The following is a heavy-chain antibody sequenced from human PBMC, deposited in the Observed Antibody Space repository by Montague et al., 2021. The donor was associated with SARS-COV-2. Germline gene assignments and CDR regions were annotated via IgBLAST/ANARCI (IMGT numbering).Heavy chain of an antibody. J-gene: IGHJ4*02. CDR1: GDAIISGDYY. Sequence: SETLSLTCTVSGDAIISGDYYWTWVRRPPGKGLEWIGEVNNSGSTSYNPSLKSRVTISVDTSKNQFSLKLSSVTAADTAVYYCVTGDCSSGRCSDDYWGQGTLVTVSS. CDR2: VNNSGST. CDR3: VTGDCSSGRCSDDY. D-gene: IGHD2-2*01. V-gene: IGHV4-34*01.